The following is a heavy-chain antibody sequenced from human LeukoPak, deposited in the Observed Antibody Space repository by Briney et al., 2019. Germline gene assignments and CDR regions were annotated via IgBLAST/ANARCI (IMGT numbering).Heavy chain of an antibody. V-gene: IGHV3-66*01. CDR1: GGSFSGYY. D-gene: IGHD3-22*01. Sequence: ETLSLTCAVYGGSFSGYYWSWIRQAPGKGLEWVSLIYSGGSTYYADSVKGRFTISRDNSKNTLYVQMNSLRAEDTAVYYCAAHSSGYLGWFDPWGQGTLVTVSS. CDR2: IYSGGST. CDR3: AAHSSGYLGWFDP. J-gene: IGHJ5*02.